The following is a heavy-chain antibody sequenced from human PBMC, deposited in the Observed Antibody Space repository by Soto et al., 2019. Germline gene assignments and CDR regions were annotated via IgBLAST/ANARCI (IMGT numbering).Heavy chain of an antibody. Sequence: QVQLHESGPGLVKPSETLSLTCTVSGGSISTYYWSWIRQPPGKGLEWIGYIYYSGSTSYNPSLKSRVTISVDTSKNQFSLKRRSVTAADTAVYYCASDRSSGWDQGYGMDVWGQGTTVTVSS. V-gene: IGHV4-59*01. CDR2: IYYSGST. CDR3: ASDRSSGWDQGYGMDV. CDR1: GGSISTYY. J-gene: IGHJ6*02. D-gene: IGHD6-19*01.